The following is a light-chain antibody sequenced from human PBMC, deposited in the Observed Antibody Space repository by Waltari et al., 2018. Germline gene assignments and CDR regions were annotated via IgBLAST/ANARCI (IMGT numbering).Light chain of an antibody. CDR3: ALWDDSLNGVV. CDR1: YSNMGSHS. Sequence: QSVLTQPPSASGNPGQRVTISCSVTYSNMGSHSANWFQHLPGPAPKLLIHSNTERPSGVPGRFSGSKSGTSASLAISGLQSEDEGDYYCALWDDSLNGVVFGGGTKLTVL. J-gene: IGLJ2*01. CDR2: SNT. V-gene: IGLV1-44*01.